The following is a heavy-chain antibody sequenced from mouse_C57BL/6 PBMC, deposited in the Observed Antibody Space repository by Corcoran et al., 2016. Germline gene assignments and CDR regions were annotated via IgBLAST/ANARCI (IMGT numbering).Heavy chain of an antibody. CDR3: ARGRVYGNFNWYFDV. V-gene: IGHV1-26*01. Sequence: EVQLQQSGPELVKPGASVKISCKASGYTFTDYYMNWVKQSHGKSLEWIGDINPNNGGTSYNQKFKGKATLTVDKSSSTAYMQLSSLTSEDSAVYFCARGRVYGNFNWYFDVWGTGTTVTVSS. CDR2: INPNNGGT. D-gene: IGHD2-1*01. J-gene: IGHJ1*03. CDR1: GYTFTDYY.